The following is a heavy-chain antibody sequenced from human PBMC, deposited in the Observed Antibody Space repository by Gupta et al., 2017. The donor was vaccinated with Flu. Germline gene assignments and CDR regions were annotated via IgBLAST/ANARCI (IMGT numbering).Heavy chain of an antibody. D-gene: IGHD3-3*01. J-gene: IGHJ5*02. CDR2: IYYSGST. Sequence: RQPPGKGLEWIGYIYYSGSTNYNPSLKSRVTISVDTSKNQFSRKLSSVTAADTAVYYCARLRRLRFLEPFDPWGQGTLVTVSS. V-gene: IGHV4-59*08. CDR3: ARLRRLRFLEPFDP.